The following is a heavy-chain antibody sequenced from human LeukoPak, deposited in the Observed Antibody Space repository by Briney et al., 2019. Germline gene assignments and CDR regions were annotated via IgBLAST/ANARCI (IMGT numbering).Heavy chain of an antibody. CDR2: INADGSTT. CDR3: ATLISGWSLY. D-gene: IGHD6-19*01. J-gene: IGHJ4*02. V-gene: IGHV3-74*01. CDR1: GSGLTFNNYW. Sequence: GGSLRLSCAASGSGLTFNNYWMHWVRQAPGKGLVWVSRINADGSTTSYADSVRGRFTISRDNAKNTLYLQMNSLRAEDTAVYYCATLISGWSLYWGQGTLVTVSS.